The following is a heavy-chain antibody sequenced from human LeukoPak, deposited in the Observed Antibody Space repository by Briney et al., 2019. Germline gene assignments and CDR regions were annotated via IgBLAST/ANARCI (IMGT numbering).Heavy chain of an antibody. J-gene: IGHJ4*02. CDR3: ARGGSDTAMAHDY. D-gene: IGHD5-18*01. CDR1: GFTFSNHW. CDR2: INRGGSRT. V-gene: IGHV3-74*01. Sequence: GGSLRLSCAASGFTFSNHWMHWVRQAPGKGLMWVSRINRGGSRTDYADSVKGRFTISRDDAKNTLYPQLNSLRAEDTAVYFCARGGSDTAMAHDYWGQGTLVTVSS.